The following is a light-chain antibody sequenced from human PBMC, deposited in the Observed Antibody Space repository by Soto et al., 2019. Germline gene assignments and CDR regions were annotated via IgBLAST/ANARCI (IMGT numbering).Light chain of an antibody. CDR3: LQDYNFPWT. V-gene: IGKV1-6*01. J-gene: IGKJ1*01. CDR2: AAS. CDR1: QGIRID. Sequence: AIQMTQSPSSLSASVGDRVTITCRASQGIRIDLGWYQQKPGKAPKXLIYAASTLQTGVPSRFSGSGSGTDFTITISSLQPEDFATYYCLQDYNFPWTFGQGTKVDIK.